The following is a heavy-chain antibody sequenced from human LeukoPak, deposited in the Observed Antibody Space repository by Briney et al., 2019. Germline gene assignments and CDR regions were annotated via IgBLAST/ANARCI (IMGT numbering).Heavy chain of an antibody. CDR2: INHSGST. V-gene: IGHV4-34*01. D-gene: IGHD3-10*01. CDR1: GGSFSGYY. Sequence: KPSETLSLTCAVYGGSFSGYYWSWIRQPPGKGLEWIGEINHSGSTNYNPSLKSRVTISVDTSKNQFSLKLSSVTAADTAVYYCARADPYYYGSGSYPVDVWGKGTTVTISS. CDR3: ARADPYYYGSGSYPVDV. J-gene: IGHJ6*04.